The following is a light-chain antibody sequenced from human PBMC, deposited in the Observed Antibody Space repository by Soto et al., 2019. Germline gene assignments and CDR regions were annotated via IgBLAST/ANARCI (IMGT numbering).Light chain of an antibody. J-gene: IGLJ7*01. Sequence: QSVLTQPASVSGSPGQSITISCTGTSSDVGSYKLVSWYQQHPCKPPTLMISEVSKRPSGISDRVSGSKSGSTAALTISGLQAEDAADYYYCSYAGTSTHTVFGGGTQLMVL. CDR1: SSDVGSYKL. CDR3: CSYAGTSTHTV. CDR2: EVS. V-gene: IGLV2-23*02.